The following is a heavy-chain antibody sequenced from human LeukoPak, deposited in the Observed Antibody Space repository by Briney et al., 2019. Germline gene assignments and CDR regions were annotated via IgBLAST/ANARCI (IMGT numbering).Heavy chain of an antibody. V-gene: IGHV3-7*01. CDR3: ARVRWGGLYYFDY. CDR2: IKEDGSEK. Sequence: PGGSLRLSCAASKFTFSRYWMSWVRQTPGKGLEWLANIKEDGSEKYYVDSVKGRFTISRDNAKNSLYLQMNSLRGEDTAVYYCARVRWGGLYYFDYWGQGTLVTVSS. J-gene: IGHJ4*02. D-gene: IGHD3-16*01. CDR1: KFTFSRYW.